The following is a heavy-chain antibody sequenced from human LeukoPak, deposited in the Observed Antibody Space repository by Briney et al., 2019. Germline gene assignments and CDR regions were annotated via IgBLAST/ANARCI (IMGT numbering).Heavy chain of an antibody. Sequence: SGTLSLTCTVSGGSFSSYYWSWIRQPAGKGLEWIGRIYTSGSTNYNPSLKSRVTMSVDTSKNQFSLKLSSVTAADTAVYYCARVSRGVWLRLTDWYFDLWGRGTLVTVSS. J-gene: IGHJ2*01. V-gene: IGHV4-4*07. CDR1: GGSFSSYY. CDR3: ARVSRGVWLRLTDWYFDL. CDR2: IYTSGST. D-gene: IGHD5-12*01.